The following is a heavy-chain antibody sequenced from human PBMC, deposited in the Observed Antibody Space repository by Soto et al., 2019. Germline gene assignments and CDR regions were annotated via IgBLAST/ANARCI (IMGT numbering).Heavy chain of an antibody. V-gene: IGHV1-69*12. D-gene: IGHD4-17*01. CDR1: GGTFSSYA. CDR3: ARDDYGESGNGMDV. CDR2: IIPIFGTA. J-gene: IGHJ6*02. Sequence: QVQLVQSGAAVKKPGSSVKVSCKASGGTFSSYAISWVRQAPGQALEWMGGIIPIFGTANYAQKFQGRVTITADESTSTAYMDLSSLRSEDTAVYYCARDDYGESGNGMDVWGQGTTVTVSS.